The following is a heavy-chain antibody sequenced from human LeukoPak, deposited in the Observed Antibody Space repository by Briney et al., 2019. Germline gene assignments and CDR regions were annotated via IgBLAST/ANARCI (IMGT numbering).Heavy chain of an antibody. D-gene: IGHD1-26*01. Sequence: ATVKISCKVSGYTFTDYYMHWVQQAPGKGPEWMGLVDPEDGETIYAEKFQGRVTITADTSTDTAYMELSSLRSEDTAVYYCATGIVGATVGGDAFDIWGQGTMVTVSS. CDR3: ATGIVGATVGGDAFDI. J-gene: IGHJ3*02. CDR1: GYTFTDYY. CDR2: VDPEDGET. V-gene: IGHV1-69-2*01.